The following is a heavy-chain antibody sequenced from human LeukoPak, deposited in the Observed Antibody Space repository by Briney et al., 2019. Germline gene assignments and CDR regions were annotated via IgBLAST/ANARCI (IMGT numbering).Heavy chain of an antibody. CDR2: INPNSGGT. J-gene: IGHJ6*03. D-gene: IGHD1-26*01. V-gene: IGHV1-2*02. CDR1: GYTFTGYY. Sequence: ASVKVSCKASGYTFTGYYMHWVRQAPGQGLEWMGWINPNSGGTNYAQKFQGRVTMTRDTSISTAYMELSRLRSDDTAVYYCARDRVVGATYYYYYYMDVWGKGTTVTVSS. CDR3: ARDRVVGATYYYYYYMDV.